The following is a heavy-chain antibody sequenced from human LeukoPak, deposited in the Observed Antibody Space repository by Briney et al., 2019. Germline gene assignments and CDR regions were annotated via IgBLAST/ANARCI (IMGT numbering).Heavy chain of an antibody. V-gene: IGHV4-59*01. J-gene: IGHJ4*02. CDR3: ARYTRPFDY. Sequence: SETLSLTCIVSGGSISNYRWSWIRQPPGKGLEWIGCVLYSGSTNYNPSLKSRVTISVDTSKNQLSLTLSSVTAADTAVYYCARYTRPFDYWGQGTLVTVSS. CDR2: VLYSGST. D-gene: IGHD6-6*01. CDR1: GGSISNYR.